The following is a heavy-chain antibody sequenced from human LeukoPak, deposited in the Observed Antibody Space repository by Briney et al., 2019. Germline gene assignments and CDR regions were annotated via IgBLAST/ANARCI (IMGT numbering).Heavy chain of an antibody. CDR2: ISYDGSNK. CDR3: AKDWAAADY. J-gene: IGHJ4*02. D-gene: IGHD6-13*01. Sequence: GRSLRLSCAASGFTFSSYGMHWVRQAPGKGLEWVAVISYDGSNKYYADSVKGRFTISRDNSKNTLYLQMNSLRAEDTAVYYCAKDWAAADYWGQGILVTVSS. V-gene: IGHV3-30*18. CDR1: GFTFSSYG.